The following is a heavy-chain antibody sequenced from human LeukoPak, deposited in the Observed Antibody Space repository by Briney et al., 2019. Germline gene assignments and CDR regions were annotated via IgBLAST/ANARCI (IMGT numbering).Heavy chain of an antibody. CDR1: GFTFSSYS. Sequence: GGSLRLSCAASGFTFSSYSMNWVRQAPGKGLEWVANIKEDGSEKYYVDSVKGRFTISRDNAKNSLYLQMNSLRAEDTAVYFCARDGGRNYNFWNGYYRQRGLFDYWGQGTLVTVSS. V-gene: IGHV3-7*01. CDR3: ARDGGRNYNFWNGYYRQRGLFDY. CDR2: IKEDGSEK. J-gene: IGHJ4*02. D-gene: IGHD3-3*01.